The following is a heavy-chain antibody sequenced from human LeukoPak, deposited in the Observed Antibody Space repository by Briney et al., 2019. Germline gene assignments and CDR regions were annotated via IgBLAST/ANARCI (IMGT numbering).Heavy chain of an antibody. CDR1: GFTFSNFA. CDR2: IWYDGSNK. V-gene: IGHV3-33*06. J-gene: IGHJ4*02. Sequence: QTGGSLRLSCGASGFTFSNFAMHWVRQAPGKGLEWVALIWYDGSNKFYADSVKGRFTISRDNSKNTLYLQMNSLTAEDTAVYYCAKGYQVVSDWGQGTLVTVSS. D-gene: IGHD2-8*02. CDR3: AKGYQVVSD.